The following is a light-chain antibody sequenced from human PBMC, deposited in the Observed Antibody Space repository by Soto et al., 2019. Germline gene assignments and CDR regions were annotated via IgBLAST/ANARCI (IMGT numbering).Light chain of an antibody. CDR1: QSLLHSNGYNY. V-gene: IGKV2-28*01. J-gene: IGKJ1*01. CDR3: MQALQQPQT. CDR2: LGS. Sequence: DVVMTQSPLSLPVTPGEPASISCRSSQSLLHSNGYNYLDWYLQKPGQSPQLLIYLGSNRAAGVPHRFSGSGLGTDFTLKISRVEAEDVGVYYCMQALQQPQTFGQGTKVEIK.